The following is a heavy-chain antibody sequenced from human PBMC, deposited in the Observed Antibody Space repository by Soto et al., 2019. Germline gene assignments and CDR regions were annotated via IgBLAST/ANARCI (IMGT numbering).Heavy chain of an antibody. CDR2: IIPIFGTA. D-gene: IGHD2-15*01. V-gene: IGHV1-69*13. CDR3: ARSPGYCSGGSCYSRYYYYGMDV. Sequence: SVKVSCKASGGTFSSYAISWVRQAPGQGLEWMGGIIPIFGTANYAQKFQGRVTITADESTSTAYMELSSLRSEDTAVYYCARSPGYCSGGSCYSRYYYYGMDVWGQGTTVTVSS. CDR1: GGTFSSYA. J-gene: IGHJ6*02.